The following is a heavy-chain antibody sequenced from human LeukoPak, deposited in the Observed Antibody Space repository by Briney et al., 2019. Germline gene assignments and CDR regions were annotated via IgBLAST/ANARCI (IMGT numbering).Heavy chain of an antibody. V-gene: IGHV1-2*02. Sequence: ASVKVSCKASGYTLTGYYIHWVRQAPGQGLEWMGWFNPNSGDTYYSQKFQGRVTMTRDTSISTAYMDLTRLRSDDTAVYYCARHRGAVPARGYGMDVWGQGTTVTVSS. J-gene: IGHJ6*02. CDR1: GYTLTGYY. D-gene: IGHD6-19*01. CDR3: ARHRGAVPARGYGMDV. CDR2: FNPNSGDT.